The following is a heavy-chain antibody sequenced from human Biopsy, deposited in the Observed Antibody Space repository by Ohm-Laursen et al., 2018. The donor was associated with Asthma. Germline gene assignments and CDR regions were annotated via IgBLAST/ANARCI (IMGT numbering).Heavy chain of an antibody. CDR2: ISYDGGNK. D-gene: IGHD4-23*01. CDR1: GFTFSIYD. V-gene: IGHV3-30*03. CDR3: ARTHERWTSIQDDALDI. J-gene: IGHJ3*02. Sequence: RSLRLSCTASGFTFSIYDIHWVRQAPGKALEWVAVISYDGGNKFYGDSVKGRFTLSRDNSRNTLYLQMNSLRVEDTAIYYCARTHERWTSIQDDALDIWGQGTMVIVSS.